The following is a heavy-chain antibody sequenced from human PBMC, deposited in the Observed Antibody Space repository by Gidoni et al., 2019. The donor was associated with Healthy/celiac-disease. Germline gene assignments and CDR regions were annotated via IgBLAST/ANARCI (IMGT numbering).Heavy chain of an antibody. CDR2: IVVCSGNT. D-gene: IGHD3-9*01. CDR3: AATPVYYDILTGYYHDAFDI. CDR1: GFTFTSST. J-gene: IGHJ3*02. V-gene: IGHV1-58*01. Sequence: QMQLVQSGPEVKKPGNSVKVSCKASGFTFTSSTVQWVRQARGQRLEWIGWIVVCSGNTNYAQKFQERVTITRDMSTSTAYMELSSLRSEDTAVYYCAATPVYYDILTGYYHDAFDIWGQGTMVTVSS.